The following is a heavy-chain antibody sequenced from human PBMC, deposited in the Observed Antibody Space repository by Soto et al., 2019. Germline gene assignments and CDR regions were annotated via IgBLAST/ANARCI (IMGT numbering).Heavy chain of an antibody. D-gene: IGHD4-4*01. V-gene: IGHV1-2*02. J-gene: IGHJ6*02. CDR2: INPNSGGT. CDR3: ATTVTTYYYYGMDV. Sequence: ASVKVSCKASGYTFTGYYMHWVRQAPGQGLEWMVCINPNSGGTNYAQKFQGRVTMTRDTSISTAYMELSRLRSDDTAVYYCATTVTTYYYYGMDVWGQGTTVTVSS. CDR1: GYTFTGYY.